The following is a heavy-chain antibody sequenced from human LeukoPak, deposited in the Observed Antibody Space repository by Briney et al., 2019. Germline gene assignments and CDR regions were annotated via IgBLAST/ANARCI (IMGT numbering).Heavy chain of an antibody. V-gene: IGHV4-39*07. CDR1: GGSISSSSYN. Sequence: SETLSLTCTVSGGSISSSSYNWGWIRQPPGKGLEWIGSIYYTGSTFSNPSLNSRVIMSVDTSKNQFSLNLTSVTAADTAVYYCARAYDYVWGSYQYYFDYWGQGTLVTVSS. D-gene: IGHD3-16*02. J-gene: IGHJ4*02. CDR2: IYYTGST. CDR3: ARAYDYVWGSYQYYFDY.